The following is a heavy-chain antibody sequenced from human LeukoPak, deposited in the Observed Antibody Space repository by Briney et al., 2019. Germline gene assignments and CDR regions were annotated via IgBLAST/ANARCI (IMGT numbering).Heavy chain of an antibody. CDR1: GYSFTNYW. Sequence: GESLKISCKGSGYSFTNYWIGWVRQMPGKGLEWMGIIYPGDSDARYSPSFQGQVTISADKSISTAYLQWSSLKASDTAMYYCARPWGSGYSDVGRLLWLYWGQGTLVTVSS. D-gene: IGHD5-12*01. J-gene: IGHJ4*02. V-gene: IGHV5-51*01. CDR3: ARPWGSGYSDVGRLLWLY. CDR2: IYPGDSDA.